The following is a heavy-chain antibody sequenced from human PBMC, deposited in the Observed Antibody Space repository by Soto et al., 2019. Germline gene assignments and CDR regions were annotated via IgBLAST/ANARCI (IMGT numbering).Heavy chain of an antibody. D-gene: IGHD6-6*01. CDR3: AKHSSIAARPDEAFDY. CDR1: GFTFSSYE. J-gene: IGHJ4*02. CDR2: ISSSGSTI. V-gene: IGHV3-48*03. Sequence: GGSLRLSCAASGFTFSSYEMNWVRQAPGKGLEWVSYISSSGSTIYYADSVKGRFTISRDNAKNSLYLQMNSLRAEDTAVYYCAKHSSIAARPDEAFDYWRQGTLVTVSS.